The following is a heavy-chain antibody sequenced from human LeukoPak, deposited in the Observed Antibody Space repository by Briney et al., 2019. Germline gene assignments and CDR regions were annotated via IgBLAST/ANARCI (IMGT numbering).Heavy chain of an antibody. J-gene: IGHJ4*02. V-gene: IGHV5-51*01. Sequence: GESLKISCKGSGYSFTSSWIGWVRQMPGKGLEWMGIIYPLGSDTRYSPSFQGQVTISADKSISTAYLQWSSLKTSDTAMYYCARSRSSGWYFDYWGQGTLVTVSS. CDR3: ARSRSSGWYFDY. D-gene: IGHD6-19*01. CDR2: IYPLGSDT. CDR1: GYSFTSSW.